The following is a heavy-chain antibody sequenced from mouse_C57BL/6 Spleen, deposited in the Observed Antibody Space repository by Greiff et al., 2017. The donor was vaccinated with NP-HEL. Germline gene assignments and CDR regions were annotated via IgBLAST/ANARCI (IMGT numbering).Heavy chain of an antibody. J-gene: IGHJ3*01. CDR2: INPNNGGT. CDR1: GYTFTDYY. CDR3: AWRGGSSPFAY. D-gene: IGHD1-1*01. V-gene: IGHV1-26*01. Sequence: VQLQQSGPELVKPGASVKISCKASGYTFTDYYMNWVKQSHGKSLEWIGDINPNNGGTSYNQKFKGKATLTVDKSSSTAYMELRSLTSEDSAVYYCAWRGGSSPFAYWGQGTLVTVSA.